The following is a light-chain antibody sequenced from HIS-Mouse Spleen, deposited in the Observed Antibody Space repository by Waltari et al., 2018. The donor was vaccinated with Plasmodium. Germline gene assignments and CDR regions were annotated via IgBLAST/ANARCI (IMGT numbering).Light chain of an antibody. CDR2: QDS. Sequence: SYELTQPPSVSVSPGQTASIPCSGDKLGDTYACWYQQKPGQSPVLVIYQDSKRPSGIPERFSGSNSGNTATLTISRTQAMDEADYYCQAWDSSTVVFGGGTKLTVL. CDR3: QAWDSSTVV. V-gene: IGLV3-1*01. CDR1: KLGDTY. J-gene: IGLJ2*01.